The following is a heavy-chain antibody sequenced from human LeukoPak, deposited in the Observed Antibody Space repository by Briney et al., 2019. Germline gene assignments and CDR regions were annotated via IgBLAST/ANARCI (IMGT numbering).Heavy chain of an antibody. CDR3: ARSRWLDAFDY. D-gene: IGHD6-19*01. V-gene: IGHV3-74*01. Sequence: NSDGSTTNYADSVKGRFTISRDNAKNTLYLQMNSLRADDTAVYYCARSRWLDAFDYWGQGTLVTVSS. CDR2: NSDGSTT. J-gene: IGHJ4*02.